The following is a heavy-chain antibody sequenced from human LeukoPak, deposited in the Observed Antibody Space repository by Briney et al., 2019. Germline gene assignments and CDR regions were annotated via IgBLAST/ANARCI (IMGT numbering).Heavy chain of an antibody. CDR1: GYTFTSYY. V-gene: IGHV1-46*01. J-gene: IGHJ6*03. D-gene: IGHD6-13*01. CDR3: ARDLTSEGSSWYHHYYYYMDV. CDR2: INPSGGST. Sequence: ASVKVSCKASGYTFTSYYMHWVRQAPGQGLEWMGIINPSGGSTSYAQKFQGRVTMTRDTSTSTVYMELSSLRSEDTAVYYCARDLTSEGSSWYHHYYYYMDVWGRGTTVTISS.